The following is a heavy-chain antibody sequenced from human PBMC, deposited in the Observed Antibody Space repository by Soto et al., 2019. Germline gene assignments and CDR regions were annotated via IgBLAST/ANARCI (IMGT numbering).Heavy chain of an antibody. V-gene: IGHV3-33*08. CDR2: IWYDGSNK. Sequence: LRLSCAASGFTFSSYGMHWVRQAPGKGLEWVAVIWYDGSNKYYADSVKGRFTISRDNSKNTLYLQMNSLRAEDTAVYYCARWGYDFWSGYYFDYWGQGTLVTVSS. CDR3: ARWGYDFWSGYYFDY. D-gene: IGHD3-3*01. CDR1: GFTFSSYG. J-gene: IGHJ4*02.